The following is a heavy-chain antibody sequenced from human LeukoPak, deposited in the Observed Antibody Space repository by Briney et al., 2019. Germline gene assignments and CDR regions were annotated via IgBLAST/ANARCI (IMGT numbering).Heavy chain of an antibody. CDR2: IYYSGST. Sequence: SETLSLTCTVSGGSIDSYYWSWIRQPPGKGLEWIGYIYYSGSTNYNPSLKSRVTISVDTSKNQFSLKLSSVTAADTAVYYCARGSHYYLNWFDPWGQGTLVTVSS. D-gene: IGHD3-22*01. J-gene: IGHJ5*02. V-gene: IGHV4-59*01. CDR1: GGSIDSYY. CDR3: ARGSHYYLNWFDP.